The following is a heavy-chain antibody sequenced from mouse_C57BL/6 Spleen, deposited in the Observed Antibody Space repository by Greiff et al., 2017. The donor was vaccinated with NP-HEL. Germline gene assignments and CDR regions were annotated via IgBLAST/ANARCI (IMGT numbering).Heavy chain of an antibody. V-gene: IGHV1-50*01. D-gene: IGHD1-1*01. CDR1: GYTFTSYW. Sequence: QVQLQQPGAELVKPGASVKLSCKASGYTFTSYWMQWVKQRPGQGLEWIGEIDPSDSYTNYNQKFKGKATLTVDTSSSTAYMQLSSLTSEDSAVYYCARRGSNGYYGYFDVWGTGTTVTVSS. CDR2: IDPSDSYT. CDR3: ARRGSNGYYGYFDV. J-gene: IGHJ1*03.